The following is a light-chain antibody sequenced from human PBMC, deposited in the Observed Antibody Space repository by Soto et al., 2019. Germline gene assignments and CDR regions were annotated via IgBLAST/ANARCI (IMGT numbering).Light chain of an antibody. J-gene: IGKJ3*01. Sequence: TVLTQSPGTLSLSPGEMAILSCRSSQSVSKTDVARYQQKPGQSPSILIYGASTRATGIPDRFSGSGSGTDFTLTISRLEPEDFALFDCQHYGNSPTTFGPGTRVDIK. CDR2: GAS. V-gene: IGKV3-20*01. CDR3: QHYGNSPTT. CDR1: QSVSKTD.